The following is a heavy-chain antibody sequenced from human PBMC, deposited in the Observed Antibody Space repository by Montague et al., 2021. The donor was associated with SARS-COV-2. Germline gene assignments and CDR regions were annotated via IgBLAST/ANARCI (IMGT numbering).Heavy chain of an antibody. Sequence: CAISGDSVASNIATWNWIRQSPSRGLEWQGMTYYRSKRYNDYAESVKSRITIDPDTSKNQFSLHLNSVTPEDTAVYYCARIPVGSKYYFDVWGQGTLVTV. D-gene: IGHD2-2*01. CDR1: GDSVASNIAT. CDR2: TYYRSKRYN. V-gene: IGHV6-1*01. J-gene: IGHJ4*02. CDR3: ARIPVGSKYYFDV.